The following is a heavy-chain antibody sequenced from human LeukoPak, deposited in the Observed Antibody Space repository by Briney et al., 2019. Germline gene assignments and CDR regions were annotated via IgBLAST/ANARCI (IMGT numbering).Heavy chain of an antibody. Sequence: TPSETLSLTCTVSGGSISSGGYYWSWIRQHPGKGLEWIGYIYYSGSTYYNPSLKSRVTISVDTSKNQFSLKLSSVTAADTAVYYCARDQEQLGVDYWGQGTLVTVSS. CDR3: ARDQEQLGVDY. V-gene: IGHV4-31*03. CDR1: GGSISSGGYY. D-gene: IGHD6-6*01. CDR2: IYYSGST. J-gene: IGHJ4*02.